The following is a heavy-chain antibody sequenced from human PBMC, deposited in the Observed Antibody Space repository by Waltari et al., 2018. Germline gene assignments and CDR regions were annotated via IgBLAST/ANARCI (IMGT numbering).Heavy chain of an antibody. CDR2: ISWKSGST. D-gene: IGHD6-6*01. V-gene: IGHV3-9*01. J-gene: IGHJ4*02. CDR3: VKDRGLYSSSSGLDY. Sequence: EVQLVESGGGLVQPGRSLRLSCAASGFGVDDFAMHWVRQAPGKGLEWVSGISWKSGSTAYADSVEGRFTISRDNAKNSLYLQMHSLRPEDTALYYCVKDRGLYSSSSGLDYWGQGTLVTVSS. CDR1: GFGVDDFA.